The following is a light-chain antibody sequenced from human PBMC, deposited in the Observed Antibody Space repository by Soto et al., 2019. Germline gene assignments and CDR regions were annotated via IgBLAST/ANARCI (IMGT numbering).Light chain of an antibody. CDR3: SSYAGSNTWV. V-gene: IGLV2-8*01. CDR1: SSDVGGYNY. J-gene: IGLJ1*01. CDR2: EVS. Sequence: QSALTQPSSASGSPGQSVTISCTGTSSDVGGYNYVSWYQQHPGKAPKLMIYEVSKRPSGVPDRFSGSKSGNTASLTVPGLQAEDEADYYCSSYAGSNTWVFGTGTKLTVL.